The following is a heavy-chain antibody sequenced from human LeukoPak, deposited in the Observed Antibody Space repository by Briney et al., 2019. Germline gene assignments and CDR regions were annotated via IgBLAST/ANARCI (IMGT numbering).Heavy chain of an antibody. Sequence: QPGGSLVLSCAASGFTFSSYDMHWVRQPTGKGLEWVSAIGTAGDTYYPGSVKGRFTISRENAKNYLYLQINSLRAGDTAVYYCVRGTGYSAYDYDFDYWGQGTLVTVSS. CDR1: GFTFSSYD. D-gene: IGHD5-12*01. V-gene: IGHV3-13*04. CDR3: VRGTGYSAYDYDFDY. J-gene: IGHJ4*02. CDR2: IGTAGDT.